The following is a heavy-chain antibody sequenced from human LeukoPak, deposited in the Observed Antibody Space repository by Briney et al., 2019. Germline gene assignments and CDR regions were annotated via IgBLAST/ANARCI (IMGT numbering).Heavy chain of an antibody. D-gene: IGHD5-18*01. CDR2: ISPYDGNT. Sequence: ASVKVSCKASGYIFTSYAMHWMRQAPGQRLEWMGWISPYDGNTKYAQKFQGRVTVTTDTSTSTASMELRSLRSDDTAVYYCARSVDTAMIFDHWGQGTLVTVSS. CDR1: GYIFTSYA. J-gene: IGHJ4*02. V-gene: IGHV1-18*01. CDR3: ARSVDTAMIFDH.